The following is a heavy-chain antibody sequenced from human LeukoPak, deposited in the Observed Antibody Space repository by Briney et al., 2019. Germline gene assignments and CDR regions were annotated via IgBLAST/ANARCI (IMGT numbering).Heavy chain of an antibody. D-gene: IGHD3-3*01. Sequence: SETLSLTCTVSGGSISSYYWSWVRQPPGKGLEWIGYIYYSGSTNYNPSLKSRVTISVATSKNQFSLKLSSVTAADTAVYYWARDPYYEDAFDIWGQGTMVTVSS. CDR3: ARDPYYEDAFDI. J-gene: IGHJ3*02. CDR2: IYYSGST. CDR1: GGSISSYY. V-gene: IGHV4-59*01.